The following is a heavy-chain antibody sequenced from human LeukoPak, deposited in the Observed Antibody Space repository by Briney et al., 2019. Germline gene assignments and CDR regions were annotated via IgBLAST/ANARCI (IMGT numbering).Heavy chain of an antibody. CDR2: ISYDGSNK. CDR1: GFTFSSYA. Sequence: WGSLTLSCAASGFTFSSYAMHWVRQAPGKGLEWVAVISYDGSNKYYADSVKGRFTISRDNSKNTLYLQMNSLRAEDTAVYYCARDPNVYGGPGEAFDIWGQGTVVAVCS. D-gene: IGHD4-23*01. V-gene: IGHV3-30-3*01. J-gene: IGHJ3*02. CDR3: ARDPNVYGGPGEAFDI.